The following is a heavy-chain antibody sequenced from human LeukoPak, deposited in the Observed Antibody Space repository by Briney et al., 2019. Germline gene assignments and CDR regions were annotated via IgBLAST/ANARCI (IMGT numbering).Heavy chain of an antibody. J-gene: IGHJ4*02. D-gene: IGHD2-2*02. V-gene: IGHV1-46*01. Sequence: GASVKVSCKASGYTFTSYYMHWVRQAPGQGLEWMGIIKPSGRSISYAQKFQGRVTMTRDMSTSTVYMELSSLRSEDTAVYYCAREVLGPSAAIIPGGFDYWGQGTQVTVSS. CDR2: IKPSGRSI. CDR1: GYTFTSYY. CDR3: AREVLGPSAAIIPGGFDY.